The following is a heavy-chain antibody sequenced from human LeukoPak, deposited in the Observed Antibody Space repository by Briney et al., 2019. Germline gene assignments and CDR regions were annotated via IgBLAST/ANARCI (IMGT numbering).Heavy chain of an antibody. CDR3: AKEGLRLSFYYYYYGMDV. V-gene: IGHV3-21*01. D-gene: IGHD6-25*01. Sequence: GGSLRLSCAASGLTFSSYSMNWVRQAPGKGLEWVSSISTSSSYIYYADSVKGRFTISRDNAKNSLYLQMNSLRAEDTAVYYCAKEGLRLSFYYYYYGMDVWGQGTTVTVSS. J-gene: IGHJ6*02. CDR1: GLTFSSYS. CDR2: ISTSSSYI.